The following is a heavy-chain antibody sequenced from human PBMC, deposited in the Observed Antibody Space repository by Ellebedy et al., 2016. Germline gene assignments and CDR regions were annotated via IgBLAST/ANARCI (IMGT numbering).Heavy chain of an antibody. CDR3: ARDGQIDIVVVPAAMPETFNWFDP. CDR1: GYTLTELS. CDR2: FDPEDGET. J-gene: IGHJ5*02. V-gene: IGHV1-24*01. D-gene: IGHD2-2*01. Sequence: ASVKVSCKVSGYTLTELSMHWARQAPGKGLEWMGGFDPEDGETIYAQKFQGRVTMTEDTSTDTAYMELSSLRSEDTAVYYCARDGQIDIVVVPAAMPETFNWFDPWGQGTLVTVSS.